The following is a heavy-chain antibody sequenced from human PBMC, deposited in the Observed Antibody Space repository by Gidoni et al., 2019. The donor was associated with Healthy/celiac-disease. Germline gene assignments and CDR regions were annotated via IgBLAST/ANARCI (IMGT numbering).Heavy chain of an antibody. V-gene: IGHV3-30*02. J-gene: IGHJ5*02. D-gene: IGHD5-18*01. CDR3: AKGGGYSFGWFDP. Sequence: YDGSNKYYADSVKGRFTISRDNSKNTLYLQMNSLRAEDTAVYYCAKGGGYSFGWFDPWGQGTLVTVSS. CDR2: YDGSNK.